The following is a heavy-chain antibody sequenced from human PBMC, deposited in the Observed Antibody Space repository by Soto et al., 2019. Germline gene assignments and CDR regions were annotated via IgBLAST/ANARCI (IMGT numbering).Heavy chain of an antibody. V-gene: IGHV4-31*03. D-gene: IGHD6-13*01. J-gene: IGHJ5*02. CDR1: GGSISSGTSY. CDR3: ARQAAAPGIDLWFDP. CDR2: IFYTGSF. Sequence: SETLSLTCTVSGGSISSGTSYWSWIRQRPGKGLEWIGYIFYTGSFYYTPSLRGRVMVLADTSKNQFSLRLDSVTAADTAVYYRARQAAAPGIDLWFDPWGQGTLVTVSS.